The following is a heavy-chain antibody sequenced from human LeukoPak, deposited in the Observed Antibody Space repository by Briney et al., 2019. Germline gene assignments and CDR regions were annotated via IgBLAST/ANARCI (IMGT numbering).Heavy chain of an antibody. J-gene: IGHJ3*02. D-gene: IGHD3-22*01. V-gene: IGHV5-51*01. Sequence: GESLKISCKGSGYSFTSYWIGWVRQMPGKGLEWMGTIYPGDSDTRYSPSFQGQVTISADKSISTAYLQWSSLKASDTAMYYCARRPFYYDSSGYLPPNAFDIWGQGTMVTVSS. CDR1: GYSFTSYW. CDR2: IYPGDSDT. CDR3: ARRPFYYDSSGYLPPNAFDI.